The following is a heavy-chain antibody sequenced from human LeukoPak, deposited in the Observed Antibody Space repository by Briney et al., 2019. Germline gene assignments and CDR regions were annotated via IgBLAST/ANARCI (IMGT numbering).Heavy chain of an antibody. CDR3: ARGSSTENGVFDY. CDR1: GGSFSGYY. CDR2: INHSGST. D-gene: IGHD4-17*01. V-gene: IGHV4-34*01. J-gene: IGHJ4*02. Sequence: SETLSLTCAVYGGSFSGYYWSWIRQPPGKGLEWIGEINHSGSTNYNPSLKSRVTTSVDTSKNQFSLKLSSVTAADTAAYHCARGSSTENGVFDYWGQGTLVTVSS.